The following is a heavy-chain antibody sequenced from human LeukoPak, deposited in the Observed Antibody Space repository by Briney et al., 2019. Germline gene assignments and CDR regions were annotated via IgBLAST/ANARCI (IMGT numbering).Heavy chain of an antibody. CDR1: GFTFSTYA. D-gene: IGHD3-10*01. CDR3: TTIKVRGVFDY. Sequence: GGSLRLSCAASGFTFSTYAMSWVRQAPGKGLEWVGRIKSKTDGGTTDYAAPVKGRFTISRDDSKNTLYLQMNSLKTEDTAVYYCTTIKVRGVFDYWGQGTLVTVSS. J-gene: IGHJ4*02. V-gene: IGHV3-15*01. CDR2: IKSKTDGGTT.